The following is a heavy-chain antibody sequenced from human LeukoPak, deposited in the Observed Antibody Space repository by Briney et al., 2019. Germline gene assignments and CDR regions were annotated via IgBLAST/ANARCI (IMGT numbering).Heavy chain of an antibody. V-gene: IGHV3-43*02. CDR1: GFIFDNYA. CDR3: AREGVTSGWYDY. J-gene: IGHJ4*02. D-gene: IGHD6-19*01. CDR2: NTGDGGST. Sequence: GRGLRLSCAAPGFIFDNYAIHCVPQAPGKGLECVSVNTGDGGSTFYADSVRGRFTISRDNTRKSLSLQMSSLRGGDTALHYCAREGVTSGWYDYWGRGTLVTVSS.